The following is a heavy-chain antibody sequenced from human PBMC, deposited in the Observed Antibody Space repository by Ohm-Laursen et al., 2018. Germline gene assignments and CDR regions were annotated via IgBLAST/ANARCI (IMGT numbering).Heavy chain of an antibody. CDR1: GFTFSDYY. V-gene: IGHV3-11*01. Sequence: GSLRLSCTASGFTFSDYYMSWIRQAPGKGLEWVSYISSSGSTIYYADSVKGRFTISRDNAKNSLYLQMNSLRAGDTAVYYCASLKPPLYYYGMDVWGQGTTVTVSS. CDR3: ASLKPPLYYYGMDV. J-gene: IGHJ6*02. CDR2: ISSSGSTI.